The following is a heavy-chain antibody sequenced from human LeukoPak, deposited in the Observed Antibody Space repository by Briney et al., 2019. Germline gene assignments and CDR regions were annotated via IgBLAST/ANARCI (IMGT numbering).Heavy chain of an antibody. Sequence: SETLSLTCTVSGGSISSSSYYWGWIRQPPGKGLEWIGSIYYSGSTYYNPSLKSRVTISVDTSKNQFSLKLSSVTAADTPVYYCARSRGATRAFYFDYWGQGTLVTVSS. D-gene: IGHD1-26*01. CDR1: GGSISSSSYY. CDR2: IYYSGST. V-gene: IGHV4-39*07. CDR3: ARSRGATRAFYFDY. J-gene: IGHJ4*02.